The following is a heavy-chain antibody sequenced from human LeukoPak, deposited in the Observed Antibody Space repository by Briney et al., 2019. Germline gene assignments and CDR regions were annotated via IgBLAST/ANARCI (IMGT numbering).Heavy chain of an antibody. CDR2: IKQDGSEK. CDR1: GFTFSSYW. J-gene: IGHJ5*02. Sequence: PGGSLRLSCAASGFTFSSYWMSWVRQAPGKGLEWVANIKQDGSEKYYVDSVKGRFTISRDNAKNSLYLQMNSLRAEDTAVYYCARRPLYDSSGYAFEPWGQGTLVTVSS. CDR3: ARRPLYDSSGYAFEP. D-gene: IGHD3-22*01. V-gene: IGHV3-7*01.